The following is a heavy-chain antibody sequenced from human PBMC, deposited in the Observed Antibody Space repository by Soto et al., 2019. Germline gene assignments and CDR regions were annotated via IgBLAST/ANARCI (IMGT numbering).Heavy chain of an antibody. CDR1: GYTFTSYA. V-gene: IGHV1-3*01. D-gene: IGHD6-19*01. Sequence: ASVKVSCKASGYTFTSYAMHWVRQAPGQRLEWMGWINAGNGNTKYSQKFQGRVTITRDTSASTAYMELSSLRSEDTAVYYCARDEGIRAVAANNWFDPWGQGTLVTVSS. CDR2: INAGNGNT. CDR3: ARDEGIRAVAANNWFDP. J-gene: IGHJ5*02.